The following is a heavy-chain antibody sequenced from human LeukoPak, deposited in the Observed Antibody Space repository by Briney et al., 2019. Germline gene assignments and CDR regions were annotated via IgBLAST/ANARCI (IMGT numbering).Heavy chain of an antibody. J-gene: IGHJ4*02. Sequence: SVKVSCKASGGTFSSYAISWVRQAPGQGLEWMGGIIPIFGTANYAQKFQGRVTITADESTSTAYMELSSLRSGDTAVYYCAREYSSSAAFDYWGQGTLVTVSS. D-gene: IGHD6-6*01. CDR1: GGTFSSYA. CDR2: IIPIFGTA. V-gene: IGHV1-69*13. CDR3: AREYSSSAAFDY.